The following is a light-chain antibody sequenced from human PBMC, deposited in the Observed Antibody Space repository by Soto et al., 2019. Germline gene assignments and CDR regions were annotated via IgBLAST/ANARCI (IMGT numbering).Light chain of an antibody. CDR3: QQYDILPIT. V-gene: IGKV1-33*01. CDR1: QDINIY. Sequence: DIQMTQSPSSLSASVGDRVNITCQATQDINIYLNWYQQKPGKAPNLLIYDASNLEIGVPSRFSGSGSGTHLTVTISSLQPEDIGTYYCQQYDILPITFGRGTRLEIK. J-gene: IGKJ5*01. CDR2: DAS.